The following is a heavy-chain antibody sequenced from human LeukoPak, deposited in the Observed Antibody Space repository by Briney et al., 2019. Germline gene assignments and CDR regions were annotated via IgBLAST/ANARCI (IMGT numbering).Heavy chain of an antibody. CDR2: IYTSGST. CDR1: GGSISSGSYY. CDR3: ARDAVAGTRAFDY. Sequence: TSETLPLTCTVSGGSISSGSYYWSWIRQPAGKGLEWIGRIYTSGSTNYNPSLKSRVTISVDTSKNQFSLKVSSVTAADTAVYCCARDAVAGTRAFDYWGQGTLVTVSS. J-gene: IGHJ4*02. V-gene: IGHV4-61*02. D-gene: IGHD6-19*01.